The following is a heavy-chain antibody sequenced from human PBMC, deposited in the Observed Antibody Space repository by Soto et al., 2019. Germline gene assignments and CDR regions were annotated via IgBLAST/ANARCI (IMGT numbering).Heavy chain of an antibody. D-gene: IGHD5-12*01. Sequence: GESLKISCKGSGYSFTSYWIGWVRQMPGKGLEWMGIIYPGDSDTRYSPSFQGQVTISADKSISTAYLQWSSLKASDTAMYYCARSNYLTKRGYSGYQHLDYWGQGTLVTVSS. J-gene: IGHJ4*02. CDR2: IYPGDSDT. V-gene: IGHV5-51*01. CDR3: ARSNYLTKRGYSGYQHLDY. CDR1: GYSFTSYW.